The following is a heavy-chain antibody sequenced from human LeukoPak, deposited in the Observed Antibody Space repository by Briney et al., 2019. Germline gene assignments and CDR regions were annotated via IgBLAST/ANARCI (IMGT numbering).Heavy chain of an antibody. J-gene: IGHJ5*02. CDR1: GFTFSSYW. V-gene: IGHV3-7*01. Sequence: GGSLRLSCAASGFTFSSYWMSWVRQAPGKGLEWVANIKQDGSEKYYVDSVKGRFTISRDNAKNSLYLQMNSLGAEDTAVYYCARRTETYCSSTSCHNWFDPWGQGTLVTVSS. CDR2: IKQDGSEK. CDR3: ARRTETYCSSTSCHNWFDP. D-gene: IGHD2-2*01.